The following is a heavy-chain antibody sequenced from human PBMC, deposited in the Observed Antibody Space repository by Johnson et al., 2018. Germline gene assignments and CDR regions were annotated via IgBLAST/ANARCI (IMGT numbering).Heavy chain of an antibody. D-gene: IGHD3-22*01. V-gene: IGHV3-30-3*01. J-gene: IGHJ3*02. CDR3: AIGQMIVGGIYALDI. CDR1: GFTFSSYA. Sequence: VQLVESGGGVVQPGRSLRLSCAASGFTFSSYAMHWVRQAPGKGLDWVTLISYDGSNINYADSVKGRFTISRDNSMNPLYLQMNSLRAEDTAVYLFAIGQMIVGGIYALDIWGKGTMVTVSS. CDR2: ISYDGSNI.